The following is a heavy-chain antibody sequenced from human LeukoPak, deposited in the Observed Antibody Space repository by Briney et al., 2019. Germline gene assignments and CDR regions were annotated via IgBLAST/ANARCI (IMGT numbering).Heavy chain of an antibody. CDR3: AKQGTGAKRYYYYYYMDV. Sequence: GGSLRLSCAASGFTFSSYAMSWVRQAPGKGLEWVSAISGSGGSTYYADSVKGRFTISRDNSKNTLYLQMNSLRAEDTAVYYCAKQGTGAKRYYYYYYMDVWGKGTTVTVSS. J-gene: IGHJ6*03. V-gene: IGHV3-23*01. CDR1: GFTFSSYA. CDR2: ISGSGGST. D-gene: IGHD1-7*01.